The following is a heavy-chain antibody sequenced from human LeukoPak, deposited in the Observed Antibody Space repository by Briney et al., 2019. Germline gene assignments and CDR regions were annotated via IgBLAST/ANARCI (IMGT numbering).Heavy chain of an antibody. CDR2: INSDGSGT. CDR3: TRVFAGDEYSSSGY. D-gene: IGHD6-13*01. J-gene: IGHJ4*02. CDR1: GFTFSRYY. Sequence: PGGSLRLSCAASGFTFSRYYMNWVRQAPGKGLVWVSRINSDGSGTTYADSVKGRFTVSRDNAKNTLYLQMNSLRVEDTAMYYCTRVFAGDEYSSSGYWGQGTLVTVSS. V-gene: IGHV3-74*01.